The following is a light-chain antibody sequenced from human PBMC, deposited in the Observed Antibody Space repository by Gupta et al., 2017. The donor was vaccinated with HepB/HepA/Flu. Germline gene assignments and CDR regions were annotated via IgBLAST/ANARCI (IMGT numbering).Light chain of an antibody. V-gene: IGKV3-11*01. J-gene: IGKJ5*01. CDR3: QQLGNWPVIT. Sequence: EIVLTQSPDTLSLSPGERATLSCRASQSVSTYLAWYKQKPGQAPRLLIYDISHRDTGIPARFSGSGYGTDFTLTISGREPEDFAVYYCQQLGNWPVITFGQGTRMKLK. CDR1: QSVSTY. CDR2: DIS.